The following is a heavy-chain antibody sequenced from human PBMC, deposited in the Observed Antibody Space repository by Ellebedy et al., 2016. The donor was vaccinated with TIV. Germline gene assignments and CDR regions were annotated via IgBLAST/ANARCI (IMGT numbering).Heavy chain of an antibody. CDR1: GDSITSGGYS. J-gene: IGHJ4*02. CDR2: IYPGGRR. Sequence: SETLSLTXTVSGDSITSGGYSWTWIRQPPGKGLEWIGYIYPGGRRRSNPSLQSRVAISIDTSNNHFSLRSTSLTAADTAVYYCARETNWYYFDFWGQGSLVTVSS. CDR3: ARETNWYYFDF. V-gene: IGHV4-30-2*01. D-gene: IGHD7-27*01.